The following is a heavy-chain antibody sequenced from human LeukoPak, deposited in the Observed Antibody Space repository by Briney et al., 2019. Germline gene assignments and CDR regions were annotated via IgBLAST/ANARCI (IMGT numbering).Heavy chain of an antibody. J-gene: IGHJ4*02. Sequence: GGSLRLSCAASGFTFSSYAMHWVRQAPGKGLEGVAVISYDGSNKYYADSVKGRFTISRDNYKNTLYLQMNSLRAEDTAVYYCARDPVAVAGTAPSYFDYWGQGTLVTVSS. CDR3: ARDPVAVAGTAPSYFDY. D-gene: IGHD6-19*01. CDR2: ISYDGSNK. CDR1: GFTFSSYA. V-gene: IGHV3-30*04.